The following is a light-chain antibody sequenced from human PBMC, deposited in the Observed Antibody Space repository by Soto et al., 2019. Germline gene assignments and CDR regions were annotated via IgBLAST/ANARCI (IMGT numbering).Light chain of an antibody. J-gene: IGKJ3*01. CDR2: SAT. CDR3: QQSYTTPFT. CDR1: QDIANS. Sequence: DIPMAQSPSSLSSAVGDRVTITCRSSQDIANSLTWYQQRPGKAPNLLISSATRLQSGVPSRFSGSGSGTEFSLTNTSLQLEDFATYYCQQSYTTPFTFGPGT. V-gene: IGKV1-39*01.